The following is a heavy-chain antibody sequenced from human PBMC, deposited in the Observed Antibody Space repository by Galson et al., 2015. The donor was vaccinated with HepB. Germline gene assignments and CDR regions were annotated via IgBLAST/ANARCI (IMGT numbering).Heavy chain of an antibody. CDR1: GFPFSSYS. CDR3: ARDLRTYSSSP. D-gene: IGHD6-13*01. Sequence: SLRLSCAASGFPFSSYSMTWVRQAPGEGLEWVPYISSSRSTIYYADSVKGRFTISRDNAKNSLYLQMNSLRAEDTAVYYCARDLRTYSSSPWGQGTLVTVSS. V-gene: IGHV3-48*01. CDR2: ISSSRSTI. J-gene: IGHJ5*02.